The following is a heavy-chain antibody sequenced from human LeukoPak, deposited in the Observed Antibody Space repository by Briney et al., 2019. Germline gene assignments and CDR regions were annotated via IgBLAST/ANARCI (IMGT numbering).Heavy chain of an antibody. J-gene: IGHJ4*02. Sequence: GGSLRLSCAASGFTFSSYEMNWVRQAPGKGLEWVSYISGSGSTIYYADSVKGRFTISRDNAKNSLYLQMNSLRAEDTAVYYCAREWYDSSGYYDYWGQGTLVTVSS. CDR1: GFTFSSYE. CDR2: ISGSGSTI. V-gene: IGHV3-48*03. D-gene: IGHD3-22*01. CDR3: AREWYDSSGYYDY.